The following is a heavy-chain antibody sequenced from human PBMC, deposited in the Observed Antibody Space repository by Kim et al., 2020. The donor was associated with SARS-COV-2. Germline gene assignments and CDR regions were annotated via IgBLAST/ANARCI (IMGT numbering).Heavy chain of an antibody. CDR3: AKDRDYENYYGMDV. J-gene: IGHJ6*02. V-gene: IGHV3-33*06. Sequence: AHSLKARITISRHNSKNTIYLQMNDLRAEDTAVDYCAKDRDYENYYGMDVWGQGTTVTVSS. D-gene: IGHD3-16*01.